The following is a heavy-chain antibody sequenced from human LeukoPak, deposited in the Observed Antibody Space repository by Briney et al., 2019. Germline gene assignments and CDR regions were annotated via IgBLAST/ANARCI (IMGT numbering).Heavy chain of an antibody. D-gene: IGHD3-16*01. V-gene: IGHV1-18*01. CDR2: IITYNGNT. CDR3: ARDTKRSRARWENLGIDP. J-gene: IGHJ5*02. CDR1: GYTFTTYG. Sequence: ASVKVSCKASGYTFTTYGISWVRQAPGQGLEWMGYIITYNGNTNYAQKLQGRVTMTTDTSTSTAYMELRSLRSDDAAVYYCARDTKRSRARWENLGIDPWGQGTLVTVSS.